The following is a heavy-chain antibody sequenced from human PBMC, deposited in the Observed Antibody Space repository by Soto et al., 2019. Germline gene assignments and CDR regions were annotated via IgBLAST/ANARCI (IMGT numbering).Heavy chain of an antibody. V-gene: IGHV1-69*02. CDR1: GGTFSSYT. CDR3: ATLWSGWNYGYNWFDP. CDR2: IIPILGIA. J-gene: IGHJ5*02. D-gene: IGHD1-7*01. Sequence: SVKVSCKASGGTFSSYTISWVRQAPGQGLEWMGRIIPILGIANYAQKFQGRVTITADTSTSTAYMELSSLRSEDTAVYYCATLWSGWNYGYNWFDPWGKGTLVTVSS.